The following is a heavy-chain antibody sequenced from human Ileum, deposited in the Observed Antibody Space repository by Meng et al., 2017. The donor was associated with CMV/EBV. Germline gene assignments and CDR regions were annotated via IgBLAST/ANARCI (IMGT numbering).Heavy chain of an antibody. J-gene: IGHJ4*02. CDR2: IYSGDSKT. V-gene: IGHV3-23*03. D-gene: IGHD2-15*01. CDR3: AKLVAGYCSGGYYFFGF. Sequence: GESLKISCAASGFTFSNYAMTWVRQAPGKGLEWVSTIYSGDSKTYYADSVKGRFTISRENSKNTLCLQVNSLRAEDTAVYYCAKLVAGYCSGGYYFFGFWGQGTLVTVSS. CDR1: GFTFSNYA.